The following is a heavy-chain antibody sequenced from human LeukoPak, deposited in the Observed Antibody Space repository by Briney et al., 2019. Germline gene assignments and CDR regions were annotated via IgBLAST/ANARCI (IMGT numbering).Heavy chain of an antibody. CDR3: ARDPYYYDSSGYSLPPIYYYYYYMDV. V-gene: IGHV3-21*01. CDR2: ISTSSSYI. D-gene: IGHD3-22*01. Sequence: GGSLRLSCAASGFTFSSYSMNWVRQAPGKGLEWVSSISTSSSYIYYADSVKGRFTISRDNAKNSLYLQMNSLRAEDTAVYYCARDPYYYDSSGYSLPPIYYYYYYMDVWGKGTTVTISS. CDR1: GFTFSSYS. J-gene: IGHJ6*03.